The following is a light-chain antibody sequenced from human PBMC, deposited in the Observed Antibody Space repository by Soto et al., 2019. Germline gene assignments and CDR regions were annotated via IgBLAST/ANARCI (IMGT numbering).Light chain of an antibody. CDR3: LQSTHWPPT. Sequence: DVVMTQSPLSLPVTLGQPASISCRSSQSLIYSDGNTYLNWFQQRPGQSPTRLIHKVSNRDSGVPDRFSGSGSGSVFTLHISRVEADYLCLSSCLQSTHWPPTFGQGTNVQIK. V-gene: IGKV2-30*01. CDR1: QSLIYSDGNTY. J-gene: IGKJ1*01. CDR2: KVS.